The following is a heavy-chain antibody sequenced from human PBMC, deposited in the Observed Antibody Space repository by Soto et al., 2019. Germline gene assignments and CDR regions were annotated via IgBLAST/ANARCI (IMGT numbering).Heavy chain of an antibody. Sequence: GGSLRLSCAASGFTFTNYAMTWVRQTPGKGLEWVSGISASGGLKYYADSVRGRFTVSRDNSKNILYLQMDNLRDEDTALYYCAREVGAPSGWLDPWGQGTQVTV. D-gene: IGHD1-26*01. CDR1: GFTFTNYA. CDR3: AREVGAPSGWLDP. V-gene: IGHV3-23*01. CDR2: ISASGGLK. J-gene: IGHJ5*02.